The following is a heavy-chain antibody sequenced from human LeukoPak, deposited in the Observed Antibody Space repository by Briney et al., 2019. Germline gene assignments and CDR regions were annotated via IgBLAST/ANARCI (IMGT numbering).Heavy chain of an antibody. CDR3: VRRGYSYAQPIDY. CDR1: GGSISSGSYY. Sequence: SETLSLTCTVSGGSISSGSYYWGWIRQPPGKGLEWIGNVYYSGSTYYNPSLKSRVTISVDTSKNQFSLKLSSVTAADTAVYYCVRRGYSYAQPIDYWGQGTLVTVSS. CDR2: VYYSGST. V-gene: IGHV4-39*01. J-gene: IGHJ4*02. D-gene: IGHD5-18*01.